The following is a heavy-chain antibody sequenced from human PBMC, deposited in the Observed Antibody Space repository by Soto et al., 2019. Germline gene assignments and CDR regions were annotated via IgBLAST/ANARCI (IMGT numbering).Heavy chain of an antibody. CDR1: GYTFTSYY. Sequence: ASVKVSCKASGYTFTSYYMHWVRQAPGQGLEWMGIINPSGGSTSYAQKFQGRVTMTRDTSTSTVYMELSSLRSEDTAVYYCGRGSTSMRFLEGPTAVYGMDVGGKGTTVTVSS. D-gene: IGHD3-3*01. V-gene: IGHV1-46*01. CDR2: INPSGGST. J-gene: IGHJ6*04. CDR3: GRGSTSMRFLEGPTAVYGMDV.